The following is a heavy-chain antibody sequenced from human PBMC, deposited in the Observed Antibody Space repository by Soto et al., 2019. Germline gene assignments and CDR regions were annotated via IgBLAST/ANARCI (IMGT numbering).Heavy chain of an antibody. Sequence: GASVKVSCKASGYTFTSYAMHWVRQAPGQRLEWMGWINAGNGNTKYSQKFQGRVTITRDTSASTAYMELSSLRSEDTAVHYCARFDILTGYYVFDYWGQGTLVTVSS. CDR2: INAGNGNT. V-gene: IGHV1-3*01. CDR3: ARFDILTGYYVFDY. D-gene: IGHD3-9*01. J-gene: IGHJ4*02. CDR1: GYTFTSYA.